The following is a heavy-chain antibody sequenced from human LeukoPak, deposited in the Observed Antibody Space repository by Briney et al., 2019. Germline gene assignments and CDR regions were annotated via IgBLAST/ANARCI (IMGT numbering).Heavy chain of an antibody. V-gene: IGHV3-23*01. D-gene: IGHD3-10*01. CDR2: ISGSGGST. J-gene: IGHJ4*02. CDR1: GFTFSSYA. CDR3: AKPRGVTMVRGVIYDY. Sequence: GGSLRLSYAASGFTFSSYAMSWVRQAPGKGLEWVSAISGSGGSTYYADSVKGRFTISRDNSKNTLYLQMNSLRAEDTAVYYCAKPRGVTMVRGVIYDYWGQGTLVTVSS.